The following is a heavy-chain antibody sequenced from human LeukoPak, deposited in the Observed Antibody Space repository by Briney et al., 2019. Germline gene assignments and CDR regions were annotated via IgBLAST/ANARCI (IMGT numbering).Heavy chain of an antibody. D-gene: IGHD3-3*01. V-gene: IGHV4-34*01. CDR2: INHSGST. J-gene: IGHJ1*01. CDR1: GGSFSVYY. CDR3: ARGSLYYDFWSGYIRSEYFQH. Sequence: SETLSLTCAVYGGSFSVYYWSWIRQPPGKGLGWIGEINHSGSTNYNPSLKSRVTISVDTSKNQFSLKLSSVTAADTAVYYCARGSLYYDFWSGYIRSEYFQHWGQGTLVTVSS.